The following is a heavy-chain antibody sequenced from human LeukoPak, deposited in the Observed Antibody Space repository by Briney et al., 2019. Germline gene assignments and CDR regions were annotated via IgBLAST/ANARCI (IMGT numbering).Heavy chain of an antibody. CDR3: ARFLGRITISGVVPYGMDV. D-gene: IGHD3-3*01. CDR2: ISGSGNNT. J-gene: IGHJ6*02. V-gene: IGHV3-23*01. CDR1: GFIFSSYA. Sequence: GGSLRLSCAASGFIFSSYAMSWVRQAPGKGLEWVSDISGSGNNTYYADSVKGRFTISRDNSKNTLYLQMNSLRAEDTAVYYCARFLGRITISGVVPYGMDVWGQGTTVTVSS.